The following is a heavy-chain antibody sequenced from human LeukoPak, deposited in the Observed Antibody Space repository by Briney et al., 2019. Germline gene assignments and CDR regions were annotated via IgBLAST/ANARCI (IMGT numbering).Heavy chain of an antibody. CDR1: GFTFSSQP. J-gene: IGHJ3*02. V-gene: IGHV3-23*01. D-gene: IGHD3-22*01. CDR2: IIGSGGST. CDR3: AGDSRYYDDSSELHVTLPFDI. Sequence: GGSLRLSCVASGFTFSSQPMSWGRQAPGKGLEWVSSIIGSGGSTFYTDSVKGRFTISRDNSKNALYLQMNSLRADDTAVYYCAGDSRYYDDSSELHVTLPFDIWGQGTMVTVSS.